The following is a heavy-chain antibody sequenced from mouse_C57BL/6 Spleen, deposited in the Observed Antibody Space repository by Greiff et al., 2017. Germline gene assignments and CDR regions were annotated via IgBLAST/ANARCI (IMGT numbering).Heavy chain of an antibody. D-gene: IGHD3-3*01. Sequence: QVQLQQSVAELARPGASVKLSCKASGYTFTSSGISWVKQRTGQGLEWIGEIYPRSGNTYYNEKFKGKATLTADKSSSTAYMELRSLTSEDSAVYFCARGPRGYFDYWGQGTTLTVSS. CDR3: ARGPRGYFDY. CDR2: IYPRSGNT. CDR1: GYTFTSSG. V-gene: IGHV1-81*01. J-gene: IGHJ2*01.